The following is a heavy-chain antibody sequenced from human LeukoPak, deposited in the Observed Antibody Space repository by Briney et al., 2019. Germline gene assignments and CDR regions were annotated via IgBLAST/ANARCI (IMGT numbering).Heavy chain of an antibody. J-gene: IGHJ4*02. D-gene: IGHD6-13*01. CDR3: ARDPYSSSWPYYSDY. CDR1: GFTFSSYS. CDR2: ISSSSSYI. V-gene: IGHV3-21*01. Sequence: PGGSLRLSCAASGFTFSSYSMNWVRQAPGKGLEWVSSISSSSSYIYYADSVKGRFTISRDNAKNSLYLQMNSLRAEDTAVYYCARDPYSSSWPYYSDYWGQGTLVTVSS.